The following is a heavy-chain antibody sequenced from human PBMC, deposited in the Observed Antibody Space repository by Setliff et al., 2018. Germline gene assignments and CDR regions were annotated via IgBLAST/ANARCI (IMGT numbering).Heavy chain of an antibody. V-gene: IGHV1-69*13. J-gene: IGHJ6*03. CDR3: ARVRDCSGGICHRGFHHYMDV. Sequence: VASVKVSCKASGGTFSTYAINWVRQAPGQGLEWMGGIIPMFGTTNYARKFQGRVTITADESTITAYMELSSLRSEDTAVYYCARVRDCSGGICHRGFHHYMDVWGKGTTVTVSS. CDR1: GGTFSTYA. D-gene: IGHD2-15*01. CDR2: IIPMFGTT.